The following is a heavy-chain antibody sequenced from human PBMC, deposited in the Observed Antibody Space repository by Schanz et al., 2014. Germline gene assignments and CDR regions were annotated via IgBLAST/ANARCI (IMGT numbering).Heavy chain of an antibody. CDR3: VRDAGRDGYNLAFDV. D-gene: IGHD1-1*01. CDR1: GFIFSNYG. J-gene: IGHJ3*01. CDR2: LYTGGST. Sequence: QVQLVESGGGVVQPGGSLRLSCAASGFIFSNYGMHWVRQGPGKGLECVSVLYTGGSTFYAESVRGRFFISRDSSKNTLFLHMNSLRAEDTAVYYCVRDAGRDGYNLAFDVWGQGTLVTVSS. V-gene: IGHV3-NL1*01.